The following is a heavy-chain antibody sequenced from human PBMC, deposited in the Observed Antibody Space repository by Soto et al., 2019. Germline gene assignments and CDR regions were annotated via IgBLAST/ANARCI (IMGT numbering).Heavy chain of an antibody. D-gene: IGHD5-12*01. Sequence: QVQLVQSGAEVKKPGSSVKVSCKASGGTFSSYAINWVRQAPGHGLEWMGGIIPIFGTANYAQKFQGRVTITADESTSTAYMELSSLRSEDTAVYYCARPVEMATISRSYLFYWGQGTLVTVSS. V-gene: IGHV1-69*01. J-gene: IGHJ4*02. CDR3: ARPVEMATISRSYLFY. CDR2: IIPIFGTA. CDR1: GGTFSSYA.